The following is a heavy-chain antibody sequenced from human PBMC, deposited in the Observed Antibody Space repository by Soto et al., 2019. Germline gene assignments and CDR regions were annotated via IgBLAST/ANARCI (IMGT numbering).Heavy chain of an antibody. J-gene: IGHJ5*02. V-gene: IGHV3-11*01. D-gene: IGHD1-26*01. CDR1: GFTFSDYY. Sequence: GGSLRLSCAASGFTFSDYYMSWIRQAPGKGLEWISYISSSGSTIYYADSVKGRFTISRDNAKNSLYLQMNSLRAEDTAVYYCARLSQWDFWFDPWGQGTLVTVSS. CDR2: ISSSGSTI. CDR3: ARLSQWDFWFDP.